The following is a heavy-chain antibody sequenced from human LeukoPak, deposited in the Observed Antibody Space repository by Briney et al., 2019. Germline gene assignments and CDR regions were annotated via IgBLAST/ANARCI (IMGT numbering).Heavy chain of an antibody. D-gene: IGHD6-13*01. CDR1: GGSISSGDYY. CDR3: ARGRSSSWSSFDY. Sequence: NPSGTLSLTCAVSGGSISSGDYYWSWIRQPPGKGLEWIGYIYNNGRTYYNPSLKSRVTISVDTSKNLFSLKVSSVTAADAAVYYCARGRSSSWSSFDYWGQGTLVTVSS. V-gene: IGHV4-30-4*01. CDR2: IYNNGRT. J-gene: IGHJ4*02.